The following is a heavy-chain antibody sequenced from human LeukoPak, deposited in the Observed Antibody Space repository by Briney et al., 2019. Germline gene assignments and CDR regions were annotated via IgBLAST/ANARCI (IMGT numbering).Heavy chain of an antibody. Sequence: GGSLRLSCAAPGFTFSSYWMSWVRQAPGKGLEWVANIKQDGSEKYYVDSVKGRFTISRDNAKNSLYLQMNSLRAEDTAVYYCARGSRSGRPGYWGQGTLVTVSS. CDR3: ARGSRSGRPGY. D-gene: IGHD3-10*01. V-gene: IGHV3-7*01. J-gene: IGHJ4*02. CDR1: GFTFSSYW. CDR2: IKQDGSEK.